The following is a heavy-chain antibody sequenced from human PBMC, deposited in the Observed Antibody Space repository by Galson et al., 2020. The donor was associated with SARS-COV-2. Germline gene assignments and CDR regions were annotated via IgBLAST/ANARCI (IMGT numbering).Heavy chain of an antibody. J-gene: IGHJ4*02. CDR2: IYTSGST. Sequence: SETLSLTCTVSGGSISSGSYYWSWIRQPAGKGLEWIGRIYTSGSTNYNPSLKSRVTISVDTSKNQFSLKLSSVTAADTAVYYCARGGVRSAFDYWGQGTLVTVSS. D-gene: IGHD3-10*01. CDR1: GGSISSGSYY. CDR3: ARGGVRSAFDY. V-gene: IGHV4-61*02.